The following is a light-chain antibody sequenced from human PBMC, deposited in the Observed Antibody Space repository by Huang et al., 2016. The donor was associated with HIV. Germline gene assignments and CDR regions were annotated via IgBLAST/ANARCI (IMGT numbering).Light chain of an antibody. V-gene: IGKV4-1*01. CDR2: GAS. Sequence: DIVMTQSPDSLAVSLGERATINCKSSQVVLYRSNNKTALAWYQQNPGQPPKLRMYGASTREYGVPDRFSGSGSGTDFTLTISSLQAEDVAVYYCQQYYSTPLTFGQGTKVEIK. CDR1: QVVLYRSNNKTA. J-gene: IGKJ1*01. CDR3: QQYYSTPLT.